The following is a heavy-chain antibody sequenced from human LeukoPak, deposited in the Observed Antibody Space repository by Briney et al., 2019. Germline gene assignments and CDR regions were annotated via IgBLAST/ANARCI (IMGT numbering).Heavy chain of an antibody. D-gene: IGHD3-22*01. Sequence: GGSLRLSCAASGFTFSSYGMHWVRQAPGKGLEWVAVISYDGSSKYYADSVKGRFTISRDNSKNTLYLQMNSLRAEDTAVYYCAKDLKNYYDSSGYFDYWGQGTLVTVSS. CDR3: AKDLKNYYDSSGYFDY. CDR1: GFTFSSYG. V-gene: IGHV3-30*18. J-gene: IGHJ4*02. CDR2: ISYDGSSK.